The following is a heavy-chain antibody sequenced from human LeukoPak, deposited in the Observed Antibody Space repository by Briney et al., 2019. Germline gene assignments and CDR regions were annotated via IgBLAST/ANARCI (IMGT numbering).Heavy chain of an antibody. CDR2: ISYDGSNK. D-gene: IGHD4-17*01. V-gene: IGHV3-30-3*01. CDR3: ACLTTAKRYYYYGMDV. J-gene: IGHJ6*02. Sequence: SGGSLRLSCAASGFTFSSYAMHWVRQAPGKGLEWVAVISYDGSNKYYADSVKGRFTISRDNSKNTLYLQMNSLRAEGTAVYYCACLTTAKRYYYYGMDVWGQGTTVTGSS. CDR1: GFTFSSYA.